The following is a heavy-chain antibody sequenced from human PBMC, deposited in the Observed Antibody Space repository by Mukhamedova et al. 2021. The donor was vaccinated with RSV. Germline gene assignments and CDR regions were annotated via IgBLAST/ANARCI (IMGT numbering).Heavy chain of an antibody. V-gene: IGHV3-74*01. D-gene: IGHD1-14*01. Sequence: VKGRFIISRDTAKNTLYLQMNSLRAEDTAVYYCARAGSYRFDYWGQGTLVTISS. J-gene: IGHJ4*02. CDR3: ARAGSYRFDY.